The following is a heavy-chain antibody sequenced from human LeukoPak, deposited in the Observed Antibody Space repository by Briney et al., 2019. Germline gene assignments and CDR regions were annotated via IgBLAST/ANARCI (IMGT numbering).Heavy chain of an antibody. J-gene: IGHJ4*02. CDR1: GGSFSGYY. V-gene: IGHV4-34*01. CDR2: INHSGST. Sequence: SETLSLTCAVYGGSFSGYYWSWIRQPPGKGLEWIGEINHSGSTNYNPSLKSRVTISVDTSKNQFSLKLSSVTAADTAVYYCARVGWGLRGRLDYWGQGTLVTVSS. D-gene: IGHD2-21*02. CDR3: ARVGWGLRGRLDY.